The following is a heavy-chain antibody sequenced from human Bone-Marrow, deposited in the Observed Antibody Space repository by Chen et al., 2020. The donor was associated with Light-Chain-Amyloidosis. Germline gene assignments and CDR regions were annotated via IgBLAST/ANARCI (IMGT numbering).Heavy chain of an antibody. Sequence: QIQLVQSGTEVKKPGASVKVSCNISGSTLTDLPIHWVRKAPGKGLEWMGGFDPEDSETIYAQKFQGRVTMTEDASTGKASMELTSLTYEDTAIYYCVSQAHLRSTSSTWFDPWGQGTLLTVSS. J-gene: IGHJ5*02. CDR3: VSQAHLRSTSSTWFDP. CDR1: GSTLTDLP. D-gene: IGHD2-2*01. CDR2: FDPEDSET. V-gene: IGHV1-24*01.